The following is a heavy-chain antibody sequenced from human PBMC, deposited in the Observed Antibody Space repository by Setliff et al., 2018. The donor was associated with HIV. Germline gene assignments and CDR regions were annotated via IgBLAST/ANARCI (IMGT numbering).Heavy chain of an antibody. D-gene: IGHD4-4*01. CDR1: GFTFSSYR. CDR3: TRDHRNLGFDL. J-gene: IGHJ2*01. CDR2: IIRDSSYI. V-gene: IGHV3-21*01. Sequence: GGSLRLSCAASGFTFSSYRMNWVRQAPGKGREWVSSIIRDSSYIFYTDSVKGRFTISRDKAKNSLYLQMNSQRAEDTAVYYCTRDHRNLGFDLWGRGSLVTVSS.